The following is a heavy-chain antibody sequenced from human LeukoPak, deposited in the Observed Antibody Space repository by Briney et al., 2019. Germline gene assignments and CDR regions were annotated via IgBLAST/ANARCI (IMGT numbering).Heavy chain of an antibody. J-gene: IGHJ4*02. D-gene: IGHD3-16*02. CDR3: ARDSEYYDYVWGSYRHYFDY. CDR1: GGSISSGGYY. V-gene: IGHV4-31*03. Sequence: SETLSLTCTVSGGSISSGGYYWSWIRQHPGKGLEWIGYIYYSGSTYYNPSLKSRVTISVDTSKNQFSLKLSSVTAADTAVYYCARDSEYYDYVWGSYRHYFDYWGQGTLVTVSS. CDR2: IYYSGST.